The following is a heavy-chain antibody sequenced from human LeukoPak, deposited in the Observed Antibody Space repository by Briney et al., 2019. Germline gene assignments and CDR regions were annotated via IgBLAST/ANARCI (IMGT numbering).Heavy chain of an antibody. J-gene: IGHJ4*02. D-gene: IGHD4-17*01. CDR3: AKDIMKGGTTGFDS. CDR1: GFTFSSYG. V-gene: IGHV3-23*01. Sequence: GGSLRLSCAASGFTFSSYGMSWVRQAPGRGLEWVSAISGSGGSTYYADSVKGRFTISRDNSKNKLYLQMNSLRAEDTAVYYCAKDIMKGGTTGFDSWGQGTLVTVSS. CDR2: ISGSGGST.